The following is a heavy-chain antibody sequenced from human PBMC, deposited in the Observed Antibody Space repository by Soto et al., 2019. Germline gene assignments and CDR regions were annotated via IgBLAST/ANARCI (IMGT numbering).Heavy chain of an antibody. CDR3: TTDWGLRLYWYFDL. Sequence: PGGSLRLSCAASGFTFSNAWMSWVRQAPGKGLEWIGRIKSKTDGGTTDCAAPVKGRFTIPRDDSKNTLYLQMNSLKTEDTAVYYCTTDWGLRLYWYFDLWGRGTLVTVSS. D-gene: IGHD3-16*01. CDR1: GFTFSNAW. J-gene: IGHJ2*01. V-gene: IGHV3-15*01. CDR2: IKSKTDGGTT.